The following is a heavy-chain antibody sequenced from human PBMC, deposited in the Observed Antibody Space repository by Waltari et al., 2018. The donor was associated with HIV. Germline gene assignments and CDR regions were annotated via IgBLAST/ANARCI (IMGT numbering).Heavy chain of an antibody. CDR3: ARGVYYDILTGPIMGYFDY. CDR2: IIPIFNTR. J-gene: IGHJ4*02. V-gene: IGHV1-69*01. D-gene: IGHD3-9*01. CDR1: GGPFNTYA. Sequence: QVQLVQSGAEVKKPGSSVKVSCKASGGPFNTYAFLWVRQAPGQGLEWMGGIIPIFNTRNYAQKFQGRVTITADESTSTAYMELSSLRSEDTAVYYCARGVYYDILTGPIMGYFDYWGQGTLVTVSS.